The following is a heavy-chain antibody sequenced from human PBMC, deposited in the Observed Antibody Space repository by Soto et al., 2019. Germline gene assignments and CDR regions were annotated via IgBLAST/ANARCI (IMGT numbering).Heavy chain of an antibody. V-gene: IGHV4-61*01. Sequence: QVQLQESGPGLVKPSETLSLTCTVSGGSVSSGSYYWSWIRQPPGKGLEWIGYIYYSGSTNYNPSLKSRVTISVDTSKNQFSLKLSSVTAADTAVYYCARDRRHGSGSYAFDIWGQGTMVTVSS. CDR2: IYYSGST. J-gene: IGHJ3*02. CDR1: GGSVSSGSYY. CDR3: ARDRRHGSGSYAFDI. D-gene: IGHD3-10*01.